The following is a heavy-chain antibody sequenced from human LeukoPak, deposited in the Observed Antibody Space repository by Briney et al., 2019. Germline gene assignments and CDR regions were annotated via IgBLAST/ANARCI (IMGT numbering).Heavy chain of an antibody. Sequence: GSLILSCAASGFTFSSYAMHWVRQAPGKGLEWVAVISYDGSNKYYADSVKGRFTISRDNSKNTLYLQMNSLRAEDTAVYYCARDVWDTTELYNWFDPWGQGTLVTVSS. D-gene: IGHD4-11*01. CDR3: ARDVWDTTELYNWFDP. V-gene: IGHV3-30*01. CDR2: ISYDGSNK. J-gene: IGHJ5*02. CDR1: GFTFSSYA.